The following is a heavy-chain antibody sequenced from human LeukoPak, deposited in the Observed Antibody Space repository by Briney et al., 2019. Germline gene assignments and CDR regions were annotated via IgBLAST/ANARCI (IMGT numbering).Heavy chain of an antibody. CDR2: VKQDGSER. J-gene: IGHJ4*02. D-gene: IGHD5-18*01. CDR3: ARVPVDSNMVSHIDY. V-gene: IGHV3-7*01. Sequence: PGGSLSLSCAASGFTLSNYWMAWVRQAPGKGLEGVANVKQDGSERYYVESVKGRLTISRDNAKNSLYLQMNSLRAEDTAVYYCARVPVDSNMVSHIDYWGQGTLVTVSS. CDR1: GFTLSNYW.